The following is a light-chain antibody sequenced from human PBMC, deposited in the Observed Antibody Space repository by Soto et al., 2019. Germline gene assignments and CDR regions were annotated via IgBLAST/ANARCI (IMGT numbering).Light chain of an antibody. CDR2: DAS. J-gene: IGKJ4*01. CDR1: QSIGKW. CDR3: QQKNTYPLS. Sequence: DIQMTQSPSTLSASVGDRVIITCRASQSIGKWLAWYQQRPGKAPKLLIYDASNLESGVPSRFSGSTSGTKFPLTVSSLQPDDFATYYGQQKNTYPLSLGGGTKV. V-gene: IGKV1-5*01.